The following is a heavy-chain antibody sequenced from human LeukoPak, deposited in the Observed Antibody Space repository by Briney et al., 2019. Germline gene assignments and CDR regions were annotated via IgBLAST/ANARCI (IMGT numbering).Heavy chain of an antibody. V-gene: IGHV3-23*01. D-gene: IGHD4-17*01. CDR2: ISGSGGST. CDR1: GLTFASIP. J-gene: IGHJ4*02. CDR3: AIGDTYYFDY. Sequence: GGSLELSCVAPGLTFASIPMSWVRQAQGKGRDWVSAISGSGGSTYYADSVKGRFTISRDNSKNTLYLQMNSLRAEDTAVYYCAIGDTYYFDYWGQGTLVTVSS.